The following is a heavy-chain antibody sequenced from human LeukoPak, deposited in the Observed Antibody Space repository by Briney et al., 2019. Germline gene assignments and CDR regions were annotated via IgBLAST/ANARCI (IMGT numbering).Heavy chain of an antibody. CDR2: ISGSGGST. CDR1: GFTFSNAY. V-gene: IGHV3-23*01. CDR3: AKDLVEFDY. Sequence: GGSLRLSCAASGFTFSNAYMSWVRQAPGKGLEWVSAISGSGGSTYYADSVKGRFTISRDNSKNTLYLQMNSLRAEDTAVYYCAKDLVEFDYWGQGTLVTVSS. J-gene: IGHJ4*02. D-gene: IGHD2-2*01.